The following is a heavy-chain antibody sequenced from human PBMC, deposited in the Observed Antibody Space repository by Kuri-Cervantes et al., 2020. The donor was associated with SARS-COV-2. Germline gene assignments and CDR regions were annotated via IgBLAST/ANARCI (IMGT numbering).Heavy chain of an antibody. Sequence: GESLKISCAASGFTFSSYGMHWVRQAPGKGLEWVAVISYDGSNKYYADSVKGRFTISRDNSKNTLYLQMNSLRADDTAVYYCAKDPGDGYFDYWGQGTLVTVSS. V-gene: IGHV3-30*18. CDR3: AKDPGDGYFDY. CDR1: GFTFSSYG. CDR2: ISYDGSNK. J-gene: IGHJ4*02. D-gene: IGHD5-24*01.